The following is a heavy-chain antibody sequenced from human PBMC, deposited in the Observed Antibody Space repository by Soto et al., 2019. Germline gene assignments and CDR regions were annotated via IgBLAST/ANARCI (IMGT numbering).Heavy chain of an antibody. J-gene: IGHJ4*02. CDR3: AKTLTGTGVDY. CDR2: INSDGSST. D-gene: IGHD1-20*01. Sequence: EVQLVESGGGLVQPGGSLRLSCAASGFTFSSYWMHWVRQAPGKGLVWVSRINSDGSSTSYADSVKGRFTISRDNAKNSLYLQMNSLRAEDTALYYCAKTLTGTGVDYWGQGTLVTVSS. V-gene: IGHV3-74*01. CDR1: GFTFSSYW.